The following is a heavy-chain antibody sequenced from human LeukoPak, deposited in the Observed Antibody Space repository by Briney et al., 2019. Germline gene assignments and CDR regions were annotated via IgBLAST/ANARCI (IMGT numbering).Heavy chain of an antibody. CDR2: IYPGDSDT. D-gene: IGHD6-13*01. CDR3: AIKQQLALNWFDP. J-gene: IGHJ5*02. Sequence: GESLKISCKGSGYSFTSYWIAWVGQMPGKALEWLGIIYPGDSDTRCSPSFQGQVTISADKSISTAYLQWSSLKASDTAMYYCAIKQQLALNWFDPWGQGTLVTVSS. V-gene: IGHV5-51*01. CDR1: GYSFTSYW.